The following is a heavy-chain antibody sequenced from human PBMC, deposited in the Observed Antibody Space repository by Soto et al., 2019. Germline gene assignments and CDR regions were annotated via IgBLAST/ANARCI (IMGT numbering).Heavy chain of an antibody. J-gene: IGHJ5*02. CDR3: ARDMHPGFTHYFDP. D-gene: IGHD1-26*01. V-gene: IGHV4-59*01. Sequence: PSETLSLTCTVSGGSISSYYWSWIRQPPGKGLEWIGYIYYSGSTNYNTSLKSRVTISVDTSKNQFSLKLSSVTAADTAVYYCARDMHPGFTHYFDPWGQGTLVTVSS. CDR1: GGSISSYY. CDR2: IYYSGST.